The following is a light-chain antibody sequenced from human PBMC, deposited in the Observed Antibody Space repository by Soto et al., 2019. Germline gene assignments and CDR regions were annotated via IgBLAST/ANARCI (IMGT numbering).Light chain of an antibody. J-gene: IGKJ2*01. V-gene: IGKV3-15*01. CDR1: QSVSRN. CDR3: QQYNNWQYT. CDR2: GAT. Sequence: EIVMTQSPATLSVSPGERVSLSCRASQSVSRNFAWYRQKPGQAPTLLIYGATTRATGSPDRIRGSGSGTESTLTISSLQSEDFAVYYCQQYNNWQYTVGQGTKLEIK.